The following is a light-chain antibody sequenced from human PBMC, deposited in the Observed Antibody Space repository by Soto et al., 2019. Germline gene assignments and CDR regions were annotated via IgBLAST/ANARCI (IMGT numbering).Light chain of an antibody. Sequence: EIVLTQSPLTLALSPGERATLSCRASQSVATYLAWYQQRPGQAPRLLIYDASHRATGIPARFSGSGSGTDFTLTISSLEPEDFAVYYGQPRTDWPPICTFRPGTNVEIK. V-gene: IGKV3-11*01. J-gene: IGKJ2*02. CDR2: DAS. CDR1: QSVATY. CDR3: QPRTDWPPICT.